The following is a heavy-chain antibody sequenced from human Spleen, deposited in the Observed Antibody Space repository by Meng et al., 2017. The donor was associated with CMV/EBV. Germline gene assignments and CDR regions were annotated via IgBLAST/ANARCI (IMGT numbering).Heavy chain of an antibody. V-gene: IGHV3-30-3*01. CDR3: AHTGYYYYGMDV. CDR2: ISYDGSNK. Sequence: GGSLRLSCAASGFTFSSYAMHWVRQAPGKGLEWVAVISYDGSNKYYADSVKGRFTISRDNSKITLYLQMNSVRAEDTAVYDCAHTGYYYYGMDVWGQGTTVTVSS. D-gene: IGHD4-17*01. J-gene: IGHJ6*02. CDR1: GFTFSSYA.